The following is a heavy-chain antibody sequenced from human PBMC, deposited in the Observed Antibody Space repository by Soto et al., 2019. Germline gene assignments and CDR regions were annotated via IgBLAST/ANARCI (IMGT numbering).Heavy chain of an antibody. Sequence: AGSLRLSCAASGFSFTNFAMSWVRQAPGKGLEWVAGIGASGDITWYADSVKGRLSISRDNSKNTLYLQLNSLRFEDTAVYYCAKDDFTDRGDDYFDYWGPGTLVTVSS. CDR2: IGASGDIT. D-gene: IGHD2-21*02. V-gene: IGHV3-23*01. J-gene: IGHJ4*02. CDR3: AKDDFTDRGDDYFDY. CDR1: GFSFTNFA.